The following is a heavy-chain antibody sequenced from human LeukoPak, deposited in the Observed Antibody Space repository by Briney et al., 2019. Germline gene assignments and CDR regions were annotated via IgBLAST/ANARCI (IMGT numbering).Heavy chain of an antibody. CDR2: ISSSSYI. CDR1: GFTFSSYS. D-gene: IGHD6-13*01. CDR3: ARDSSSSSWYNAFDI. Sequence: GGSLRLSCAASGFTFSSYSMNWVRQAPGKGLEWVSSISSSSYIYYADSVKGRFTISRDNAKNSLYLQMNSLRAEDTAVYYCARDSSSSSWYNAFDIWGQGTMVTVSS. V-gene: IGHV3-21*01. J-gene: IGHJ3*02.